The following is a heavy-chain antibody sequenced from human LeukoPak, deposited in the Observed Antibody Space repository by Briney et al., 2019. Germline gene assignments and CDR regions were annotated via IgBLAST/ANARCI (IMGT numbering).Heavy chain of an antibody. Sequence: RGSLRLSCAASGFTFSSYWMSWVRQAPGKGLEWVANIKQDGSEKYYVDSVKGRFTISRDNAKNSLYLQMNSLRAEDTAVYYCARDIDTAAGTGDAFDIWGQGTMVTVSS. CDR3: ARDIDTAAGTGDAFDI. CDR1: GFTFSSYW. D-gene: IGHD6-13*01. V-gene: IGHV3-7*03. J-gene: IGHJ3*02. CDR2: IKQDGSEK.